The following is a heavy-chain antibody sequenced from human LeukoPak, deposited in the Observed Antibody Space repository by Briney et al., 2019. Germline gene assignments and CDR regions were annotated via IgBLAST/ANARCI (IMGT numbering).Heavy chain of an antibody. CDR1: GYTFTSYA. CDR2: INTNTGNP. V-gene: IGHV7-4-1*02. D-gene: IGHD3-3*01. Sequence: ASVKVSCKASGYTFTSYAMNWVRQAPGQGLEWMGWINTNTGNPTYAQGFTGRFVFSLDTSVSTAYLQISSLKAEDTAVYYCARGGPTYYDFWSGYYICYFDYWGQGTLVTVSS. J-gene: IGHJ4*02. CDR3: ARGGPTYYDFWSGYYICYFDY.